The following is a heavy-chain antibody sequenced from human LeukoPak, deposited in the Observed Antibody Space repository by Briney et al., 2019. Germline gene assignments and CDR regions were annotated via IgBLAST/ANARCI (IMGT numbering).Heavy chain of an antibody. Sequence: GGSLRLSCAASGFTFSNYGMHWVRQAPGKGLEWVAVISYDGSNKYYADSVKGRFTISRDNSKNTLYLQMNSLRAEDTAVYYCARATIAAAVKYFWYFDLWGRGTLVTVSS. CDR2: ISYDGSNK. CDR1: GFTFSNYG. J-gene: IGHJ2*01. CDR3: ARATIAAAVKYFWYFDL. V-gene: IGHV3-30*19. D-gene: IGHD6-13*01.